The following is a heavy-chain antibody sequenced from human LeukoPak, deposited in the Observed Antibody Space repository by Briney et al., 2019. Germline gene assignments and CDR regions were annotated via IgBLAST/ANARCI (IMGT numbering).Heavy chain of an antibody. Sequence: ASVKVSCEASGYTFSSYGISWVRQAPGQGLEWMGWISGYNDNTKYYAQKLQGRVTMTTDTSTSTAYMELRSLRSDDTAVYYCAKDGVPYYDSSGYYADWGQGTLVTVSS. CDR2: ISGYNDNT. D-gene: IGHD3-22*01. CDR1: GYTFSSYG. V-gene: IGHV1-18*01. CDR3: AKDGVPYYDSSGYYAD. J-gene: IGHJ4*02.